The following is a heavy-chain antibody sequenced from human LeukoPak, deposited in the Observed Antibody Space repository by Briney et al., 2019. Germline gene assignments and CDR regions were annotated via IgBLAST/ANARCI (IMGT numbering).Heavy chain of an antibody. CDR3: ARVSGWYEAWDYFDY. CDR1: GYTFTGYY. Sequence: GASVKVSCKASGYTFTGYYMHWVRQAPGQGLEWMGWINPNSGGTNYAQKFQGWVTMTRDTSISTAYMELSRLRSDDTAVYHCARVSGWYEAWDYFDYWGQGTLVTVSS. V-gene: IGHV1-2*04. CDR2: INPNSGGT. J-gene: IGHJ4*02. D-gene: IGHD6-19*01.